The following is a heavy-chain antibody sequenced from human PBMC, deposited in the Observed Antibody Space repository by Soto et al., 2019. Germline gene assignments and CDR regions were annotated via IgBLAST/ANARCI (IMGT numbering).Heavy chain of an antibody. CDR3: ARSGCSGGSCYIGFDP. J-gene: IGHJ5*02. D-gene: IGHD2-15*01. CDR1: GGSISSGDYY. CDR2: IYYSGST. V-gene: IGHV4-30-4*01. Sequence: PSETLSLTCTVSGGSISSGDYYWSWIRQPPGKGLEWIGYIYYSGSTYYNPSLKSRVTISVDTSKNQFSLKLSSVTAADTAVYYCARSGCSGGSCYIGFDPWGQGTLVTVSS.